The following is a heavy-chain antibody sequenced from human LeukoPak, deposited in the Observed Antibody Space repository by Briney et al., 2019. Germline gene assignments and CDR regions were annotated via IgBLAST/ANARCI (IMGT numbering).Heavy chain of an antibody. D-gene: IGHD5-12*01. J-gene: IGHJ4*02. V-gene: IGHV1-2*02. Sequence: ASVKVSCKASGYTFTGYFMHWVRQAPGQGLEWMGWINPKNGGTKYAQNFQGRVIMTRDTSISTVYMELSMRSDDTAVYYCVRSSGYDRSDYWGQGTLVTVSS. CDR1: GYTFTGYF. CDR2: INPKNGGT. CDR3: VRSSGYDRSDY.